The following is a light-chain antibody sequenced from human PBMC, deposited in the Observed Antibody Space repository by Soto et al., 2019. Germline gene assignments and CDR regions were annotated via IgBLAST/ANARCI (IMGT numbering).Light chain of an antibody. CDR2: DAS. Sequence: IVLTQSPGTLSLSPGERATLSCRASQSVRGSYLGWYQQKPGQAPRLLIYDASRRATGIPDRFSGSGSGTDFTLTISRLEPEDSAVYYCQKYGYSPGTFGQGTKVDIK. V-gene: IGKV3-20*01. J-gene: IGKJ1*01. CDR3: QKYGYSPGT. CDR1: QSVRGSY.